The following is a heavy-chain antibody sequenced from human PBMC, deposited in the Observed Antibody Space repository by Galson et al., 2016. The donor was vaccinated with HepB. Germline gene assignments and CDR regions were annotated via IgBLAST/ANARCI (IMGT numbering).Heavy chain of an antibody. CDR2: IYPGDSDT. J-gene: IGHJ4*02. D-gene: IGHD2-15*01. CDR3: ARNFCSGAGCDHRGYDY. CDR1: GYTFSNYW. V-gene: IGHV5-51*01. Sequence: QSGAEVKKPGEFLRISCKGSGYTFSNYWIGWVRQMPGKGLEWMGIIYPGDSDTKYSPSFQGQVTFSADKSINTAYLQWSSLKASDTAMYYCARNFCSGAGCDHRGYDYWGQGTLVTVSS.